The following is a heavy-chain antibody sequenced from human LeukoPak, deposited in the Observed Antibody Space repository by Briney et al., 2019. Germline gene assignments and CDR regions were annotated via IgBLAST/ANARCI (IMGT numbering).Heavy chain of an antibody. CDR2: IHTGGNS. D-gene: IGHD3-22*01. Sequence: GGSLRLSCAASGFTVSSTHMVWVRQAPGKGLEWVSVIHTGGNSYYAGSVQGRFIISRDISKNTLYLQMNSLRAEDSALYYCARGGRGSAAVVAPRSFDIWGQGTMVTVSS. CDR1: GFTVSSTH. CDR3: ARGGRGSAAVVAPRSFDI. V-gene: IGHV3-53*01. J-gene: IGHJ3*02.